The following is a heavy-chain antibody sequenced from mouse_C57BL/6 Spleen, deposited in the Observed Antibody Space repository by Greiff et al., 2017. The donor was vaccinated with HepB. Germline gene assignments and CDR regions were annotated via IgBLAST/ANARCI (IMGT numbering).Heavy chain of an antibody. CDR1: GFTFSSYG. Sequence: EVQRVESGGDLVKPGGSLKLSCAASGFTFSSYGMSWVRQTPDKRLEWVATISSGGSYTYYPDSVKGRFTISRDNAKNTLYLQMSSLKSEDTAMYYCARSGSTLFDYWGQGTTLTVSS. CDR3: ARSGSTLFDY. V-gene: IGHV5-6*01. CDR2: ISSGGSYT. D-gene: IGHD1-1*01. J-gene: IGHJ2*01.